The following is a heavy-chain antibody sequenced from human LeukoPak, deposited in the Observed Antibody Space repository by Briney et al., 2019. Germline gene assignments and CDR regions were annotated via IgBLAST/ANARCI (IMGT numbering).Heavy chain of an antibody. D-gene: IGHD3-22*01. CDR3: AKRAVRWDITMIVVVSPYFDY. CDR2: ISGSGGST. V-gene: IGHV3-23*01. J-gene: IGHJ4*02. Sequence: GGSLRLSCAASGFTFSSYAMSWVRQAPGKGLEWVSAISGSGGSTYYADSVKGRFTISGDNSKNTLYLQMNSLRAEDTAVYYCAKRAVRWDITMIVVVSPYFDYWGQGTLVTVSS. CDR1: GFTFSSYA.